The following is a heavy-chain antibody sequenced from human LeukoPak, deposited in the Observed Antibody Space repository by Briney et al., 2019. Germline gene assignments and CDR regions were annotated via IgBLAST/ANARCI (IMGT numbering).Heavy chain of an antibody. CDR1: GFTFSSYW. CDR2: IKQDGSEK. V-gene: IGHV3-7*01. J-gene: IGHJ5*02. CDR3: ARDSSSWYRPSFLNNWFDP. D-gene: IGHD6-13*01. Sequence: PGGSLRLSCAASGFTFSSYWMSWVRQAPGRGLEWVANIKQDGSEKYYVDSVKGRFTISRDNAKNSLYLQMDSLRAEDTAVYYCARDSSSWYRPSFLNNWFDPWGQGTLVTVSS.